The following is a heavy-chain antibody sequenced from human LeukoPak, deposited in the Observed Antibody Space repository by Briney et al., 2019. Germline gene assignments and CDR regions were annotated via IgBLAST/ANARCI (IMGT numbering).Heavy chain of an antibody. CDR1: AYTFTGYY. Sequence: GASVKVSCKASAYTFTGYYVHWVRQAPGQGLEWMGWINPNNNGTNYAQNFQGRVTMTRDTSISTAYMELSRLRSDDTAVYYCARHGSGRYYPAEGRVDYWGQGTLVTVSS. J-gene: IGHJ4*02. V-gene: IGHV1-2*02. CDR2: INPNNNGT. CDR3: ARHGSGRYYPAEGRVDY. D-gene: IGHD3-10*01.